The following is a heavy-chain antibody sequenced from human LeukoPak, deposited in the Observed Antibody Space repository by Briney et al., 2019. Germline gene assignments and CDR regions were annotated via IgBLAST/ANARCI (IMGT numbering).Heavy chain of an antibody. CDR3: ARLPDYYDCSGYSPHFDY. J-gene: IGHJ4*02. Sequence: GESLKISCKGSGYSFTSYWIGWVRQMPGKGLEWMGIIYPGDSDTRYSPSFQGQVTISADKSISTAYLQWSSLKASDTAMYYCARLPDYYDCSGYSPHFDYWGQGTLVTVSS. CDR1: GYSFTSYW. CDR2: IYPGDSDT. D-gene: IGHD3-22*01. V-gene: IGHV5-51*01.